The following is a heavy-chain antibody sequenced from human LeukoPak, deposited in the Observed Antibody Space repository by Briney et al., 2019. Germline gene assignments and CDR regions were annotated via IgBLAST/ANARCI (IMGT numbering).Heavy chain of an antibody. V-gene: IGHV1-18*01. J-gene: IGHJ3*02. CDR2: ISAYNGNT. CDR1: GYTFTSYG. D-gene: IGHD4-17*01. CDR3: AGAVLYGDYWRGAFDI. Sequence: ASVKVSCKASGYTFTSYGISWVRQAPGQGLEWMGWISAYNGNTNYAQKLQGRVTMTTDTSTSTAYMELRSLRSDDTAVYYCAGAVLYGDYWRGAFDIWGQGTMVTVSS.